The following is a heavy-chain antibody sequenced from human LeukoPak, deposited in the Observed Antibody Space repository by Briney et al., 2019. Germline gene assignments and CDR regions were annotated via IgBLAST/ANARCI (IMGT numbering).Heavy chain of an antibody. CDR2: IKQDGSEK. D-gene: IGHD3-22*01. J-gene: IGHJ4*02. V-gene: IGHV3-7*01. Sequence: PGGSLRLSCAASGFTFSSYWMSWVRQAPGKGLEWVANIKQDGSEKYYVDSVKGRFTISRDNAKNSLYLQMNSLRAEDTAVYYCARDLRYYYDSSGSFDCWGQGTLVTVSS. CDR1: GFTFSSYW. CDR3: ARDLRYYYDSSGSFDC.